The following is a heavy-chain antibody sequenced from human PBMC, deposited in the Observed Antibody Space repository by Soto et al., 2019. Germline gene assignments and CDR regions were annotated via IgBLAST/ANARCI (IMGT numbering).Heavy chain of an antibody. J-gene: IGHJ6*02. CDR3: ARGKDIVVVVAAYYYYYGMDV. D-gene: IGHD2-15*01. Sequence: QVQLVQSGAEVKKPRSSVKVSCKASGGTFSSYAISWVRQAPGQGLEWMGGIIPIFGTANYAQKFQGRVTITADESTSTAYMELSSLRSEDTAVYYCARGKDIVVVVAAYYYYYGMDVWGQGTTVTVSS. CDR1: GGTFSSYA. V-gene: IGHV1-69*01. CDR2: IIPIFGTA.